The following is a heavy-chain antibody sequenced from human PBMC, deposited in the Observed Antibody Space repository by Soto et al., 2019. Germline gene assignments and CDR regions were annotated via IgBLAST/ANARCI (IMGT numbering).Heavy chain of an antibody. Sequence: SETLSLTCAVYGGSFSGYYWSWIRQPPGKGLEWIGEINHSGSTNYNPSLKSRVTISVDTSKNQFSLKLSSVTAADTAVYYCARRRGSMVRGVKGYYYYYGMDVWGQGTTVTVSS. J-gene: IGHJ6*02. CDR1: GGSFSGYY. V-gene: IGHV4-34*01. CDR3: ARRRGSMVRGVKGYYYYYGMDV. CDR2: INHSGST. D-gene: IGHD3-10*01.